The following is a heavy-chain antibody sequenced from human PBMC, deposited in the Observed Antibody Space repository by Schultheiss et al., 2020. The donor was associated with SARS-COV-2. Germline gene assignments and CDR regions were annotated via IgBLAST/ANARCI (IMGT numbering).Heavy chain of an antibody. J-gene: IGHJ6*02. Sequence: GESLKISCAASGFSFSGSAIHWVRQASGKGLEWVGRIRSKANSYATAYAASVKGRFTISRDDSKNTAYLQMNSLKTEDTAVYYCTRPNPRPNTVAGRDYYYYYGMDVWGQGTTVTVSS. D-gene: IGHD6-19*01. CDR3: TRPNPRPNTVAGRDYYYYYGMDV. CDR2: IRSKANSYAT. V-gene: IGHV3-73*01. CDR1: GFSFSGSA.